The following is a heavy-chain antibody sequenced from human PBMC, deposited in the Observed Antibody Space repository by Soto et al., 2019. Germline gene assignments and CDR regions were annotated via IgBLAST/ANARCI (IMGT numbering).Heavy chain of an antibody. CDR2: ISSSGSTI. D-gene: IGHD2-15*01. CDR1: GFTFSDYY. V-gene: IGHV3-11*01. Sequence: GGSLRLSCAASGFTFSDYYMSWIRQAPGKGLEWVSYISSSGSTIYYADSVKGRFTISRDNAKNSLYLQMNSLRAEDTAVYYCARDVNCSGGSCSRMNYYYYYMDVWGKGTTVTVSS. CDR3: ARDVNCSGGSCSRMNYYYYYMDV. J-gene: IGHJ6*03.